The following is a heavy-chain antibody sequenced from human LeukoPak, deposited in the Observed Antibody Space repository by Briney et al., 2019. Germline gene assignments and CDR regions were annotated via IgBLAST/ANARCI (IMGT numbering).Heavy chain of an antibody. V-gene: IGHV4-30-4*08. CDR2: IYYSGST. J-gene: IGHJ4*02. Sequence: PSETLSLTCTVSGGSISSGDYYWSWIRQPPGKGLEWIGYIYYSGSTYYNPSLKSRVTISVDTSKNQFSLKLSSVTAADTAVYYCARISVVTQGAFDYWGQGTLVTVAS. D-gene: IGHD3-22*01. CDR1: GGSISSGDYY. CDR3: ARISVVTQGAFDY.